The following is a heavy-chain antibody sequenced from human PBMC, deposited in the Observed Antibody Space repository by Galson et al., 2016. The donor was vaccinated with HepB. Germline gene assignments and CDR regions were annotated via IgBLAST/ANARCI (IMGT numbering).Heavy chain of an antibody. CDR1: GFTFSSYS. J-gene: IGHJ4*02. V-gene: IGHV3-53*01. Sequence: SLRLSCAASGFTFSSYSMNWVRQAPGKGLEWVSLIYSGGSTYYADSVKGRFTISRDNSKNTLYLQMNSLRAEDTAVYYCASMTGTTPGGYWGQGTLVTVSS. CDR3: ASMTGTTPGGY. D-gene: IGHD1-20*01. CDR2: IYSGGST.